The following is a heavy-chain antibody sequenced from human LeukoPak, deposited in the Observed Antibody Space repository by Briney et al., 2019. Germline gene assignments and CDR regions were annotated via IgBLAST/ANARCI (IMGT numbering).Heavy chain of an antibody. D-gene: IGHD6-19*01. Sequence: PSETLSLTCTVSGGSISSYYWSWIRQPPGKGLEWIGYIYYSGSTNYNPSLKSRVTISVDTSKNQFSLKLSSVTAADTGVYYCARAPDGGWCDYWGQGTLVTVSS. V-gene: IGHV4-59*01. CDR1: GGSISSYY. J-gene: IGHJ4*02. CDR3: ARAPDGGWCDY. CDR2: IYYSGST.